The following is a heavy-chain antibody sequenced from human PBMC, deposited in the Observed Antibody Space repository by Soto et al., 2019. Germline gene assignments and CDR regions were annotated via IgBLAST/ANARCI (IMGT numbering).Heavy chain of an antibody. Sequence: SETLPLTCTVSGGSISNSSYLWGWIRQPPGKGLQWIGSVSYSGSTYYNPSLKSRVTISVDTSKPQSSLRLSSVTAADTAVYYCSRIAVPGPITGFDYWGQGALVTVSS. V-gene: IGHV4-39*01. CDR2: VSYSGST. D-gene: IGHD6-19*01. CDR1: GGSISNSSYL. CDR3: SRIAVPGPITGFDY. J-gene: IGHJ4*02.